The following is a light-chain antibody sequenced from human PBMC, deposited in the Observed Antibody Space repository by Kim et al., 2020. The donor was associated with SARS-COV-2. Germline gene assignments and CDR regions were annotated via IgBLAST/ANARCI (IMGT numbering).Light chain of an antibody. J-gene: IGLJ3*02. Sequence: ASVTLACTLSSGHSNYGITWLQQQPEKGPRFLMRVNSDGSHSKGDGIPDRFSGSRSGAGRYLTISSLQSDDEADYYCQTWGTGTWVFGGGTQLTVL. CDR1: SGHSNYG. CDR2: VNSDGSH. CDR3: QTWGTGTWV. V-gene: IGLV4-69*01.